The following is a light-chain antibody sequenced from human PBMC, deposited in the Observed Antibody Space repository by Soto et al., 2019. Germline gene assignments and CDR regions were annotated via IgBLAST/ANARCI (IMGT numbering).Light chain of an antibody. CDR2: EVS. Sequence: QSVLTQPASVSGSPGQSITISCTGTSSDVGGYNYVSWYQQHPGKAPKLMIYEVSNRPSGVSNRFSGSKSGNTASLTISGLQAEDEADYYCSSYTSSSTLFYGFGTGTKVTVL. CDR1: SSDVGGYNY. J-gene: IGLJ1*01. CDR3: SSYTSSSTLFYG. V-gene: IGLV2-14*01.